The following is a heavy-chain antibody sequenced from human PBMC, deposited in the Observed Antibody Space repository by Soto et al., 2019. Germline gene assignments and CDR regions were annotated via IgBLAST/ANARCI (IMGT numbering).Heavy chain of an antibody. D-gene: IGHD3-22*01. CDR3: TLRHDSSVGPIY. Sequence: SGPTLVNPTQTLTLTCTVSGFSLSTSGMTLGWIRQPPGKAPEWLALAHQYSPSLQSRLTFTKDASKNQVVLTMTDVDPADTATYYCTLRHDSSVGPIYWGQGIQVTVSS. CDR2: AH. J-gene: IGHJ4*02. V-gene: IGHV2-5*01. CDR1: GFSLSTSGMT.